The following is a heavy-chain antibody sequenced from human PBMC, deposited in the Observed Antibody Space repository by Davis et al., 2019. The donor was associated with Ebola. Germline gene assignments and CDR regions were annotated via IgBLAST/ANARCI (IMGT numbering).Heavy chain of an antibody. J-gene: IGHJ3*02. Sequence: GESLKISCKGSGYTFSSFWMNWVRQAPGKGLEWVSRINSDGTSSNYTDVVRGRFTVSRDNAKNTMYLQMNSLRTEDTALYYCAKDLYGSGIDMWDAFDIWGQGTMVTVSS. CDR2: INSDGTSS. CDR1: GYTFSSFW. D-gene: IGHD3-10*01. CDR3: AKDLYGSGIDMWDAFDI. V-gene: IGHV3-74*01.